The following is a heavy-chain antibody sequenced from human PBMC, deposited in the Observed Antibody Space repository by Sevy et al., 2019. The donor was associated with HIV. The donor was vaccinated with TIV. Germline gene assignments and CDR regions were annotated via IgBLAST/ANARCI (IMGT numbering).Heavy chain of an antibody. J-gene: IGHJ4*02. CDR1: GFTFSDHY. D-gene: IGHD6-13*01. Sequence: GGSLRLSCAASGFTFSDHYMEWVRQAPGKGLEWVGRIRNKADSYTTEYAASVKGRFTISRDDSKNSLFLLMNSLKTEDTAVYYCATHSGIAAAGRVFDYWGQGTLVTVSS. CDR3: ATHSGIAAAGRVFDY. V-gene: IGHV3-72*01. CDR2: IRNKADSYTT.